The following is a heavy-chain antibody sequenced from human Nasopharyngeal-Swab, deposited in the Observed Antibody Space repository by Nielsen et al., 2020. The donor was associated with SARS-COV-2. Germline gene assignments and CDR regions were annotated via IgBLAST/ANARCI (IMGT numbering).Heavy chain of an antibody. CDR1: GGSISSSSYY. J-gene: IGHJ4*02. Sequence: SETLSLTCTVSGGSISSSSYYWVWIRQPPGKGLEWIGSIYYSGSTYYNPSLKSRVTISVDTSKNQFSLKLSSVTAADTAVYYCARGNSRSWYMYYFDYWGQGTLVTVSS. V-gene: IGHV4-39*01. D-gene: IGHD6-13*01. CDR3: ARGNSRSWYMYYFDY. CDR2: IYYSGST.